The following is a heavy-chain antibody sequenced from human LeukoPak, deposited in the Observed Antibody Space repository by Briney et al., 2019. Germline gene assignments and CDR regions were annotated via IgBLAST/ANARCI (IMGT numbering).Heavy chain of an antibody. V-gene: IGHV1-18*01. J-gene: IGHJ4*02. CDR2: ISAYNGNT. CDR3: ARNPATAFFDY. Sequence: ASVKVSCTAPGYTFTSYGISWVRQAPGQGLEWMGWISAYNGNTNYAQKLQGRVTMTTDTSTSTAYMELRSLRSDDTAVYYCARNPATAFFDYWGQGTLVTVSS. CDR1: GYTFTSYG. D-gene: IGHD1-26*01.